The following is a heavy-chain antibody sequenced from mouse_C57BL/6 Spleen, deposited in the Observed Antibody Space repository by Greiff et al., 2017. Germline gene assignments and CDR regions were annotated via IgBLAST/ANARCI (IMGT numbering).Heavy chain of an antibody. J-gene: IGHJ2*01. Sequence: QVHVKQSGAELVKPGASVKMSCKASGYTFTTYPIEWMKQNHGKSLEWIGNFHPYNDDTKYNEKFKGKATLTVEKSSSTVYLELSRLTSDDSAVYYCARGYGSSYPFDYWGQGTTLTVSS. CDR1: GYTFTTYP. D-gene: IGHD1-1*01. V-gene: IGHV1-47*01. CDR3: ARGYGSSYPFDY. CDR2: FHPYNDDT.